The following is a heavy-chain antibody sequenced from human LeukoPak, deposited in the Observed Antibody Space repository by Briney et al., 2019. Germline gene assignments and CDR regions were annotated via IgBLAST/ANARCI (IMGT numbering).Heavy chain of an antibody. D-gene: IGHD6-19*01. CDR3: AKDNRRHYTSGPNPDSLH. CDR2: IWAAGNDD. Sequence: GGSLRLSCGASGFSFSLYGMHWVRQAPGKGLEWVAFIWAAGNDDFYADSVKGRFTISRDNAKNSLYLQMNSLRVEDTAFYYCAKDNRRHYTSGPNPDSLHWGQGALVTVSS. V-gene: IGHV3-33*03. CDR1: GFSFSLYG. J-gene: IGHJ4*02.